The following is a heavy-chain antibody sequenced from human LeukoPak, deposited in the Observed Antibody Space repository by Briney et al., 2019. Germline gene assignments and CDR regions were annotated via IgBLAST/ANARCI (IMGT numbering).Heavy chain of an antibody. Sequence: ASVKVSCKASGYTFTSYDINWVRQAAGQGLEWMEWMNPHSANAGYAQKFQGRVTMTRDTSISTAYMELSSLRSDDTAVYYCARIPHRVPHNWFDPWGQGTLVTVSS. CDR3: ARIPHRVPHNWFDP. D-gene: IGHD2-2*01. CDR2: MNPHSANA. J-gene: IGHJ5*02. V-gene: IGHV1-8*01. CDR1: GYTFTSYD.